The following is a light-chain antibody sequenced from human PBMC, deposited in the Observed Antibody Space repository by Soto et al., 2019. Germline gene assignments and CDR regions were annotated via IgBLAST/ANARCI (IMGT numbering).Light chain of an antibody. CDR3: SSYTTSNTRQIV. Sequence: QSALTQPASVSGSPGQSITISCTGTSSDVGGYNYVSWYQQHPGKAPNFMIYDVSNRPSVVSNRFSGSKSGNTASLTISGLQAEDEADYYCSSYTTSNTRQIVFGTGTKVTVL. CDR1: SSDVGGYNY. J-gene: IGLJ1*01. V-gene: IGLV2-14*01. CDR2: DVS.